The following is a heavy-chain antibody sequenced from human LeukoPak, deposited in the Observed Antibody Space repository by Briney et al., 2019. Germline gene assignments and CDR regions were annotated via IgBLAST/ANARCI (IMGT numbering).Heavy chain of an antibody. CDR1: GFTFSSYE. D-gene: IGHD3-9*01. Sequence: HPGGSLRLSCAASGFTFSSYEMNWVRQAPGKGLEWVSYISSRGSTIYYADSVKGRFTISRDNAKNSLYLQMNSLRAEDTAVYYCTAQLKQYYDILTGYPYYYMDVWGKGPTVTVSS. J-gene: IGHJ6*03. V-gene: IGHV3-48*03. CDR3: TAQLKQYYDILTGYPYYYMDV. CDR2: ISSRGSTI.